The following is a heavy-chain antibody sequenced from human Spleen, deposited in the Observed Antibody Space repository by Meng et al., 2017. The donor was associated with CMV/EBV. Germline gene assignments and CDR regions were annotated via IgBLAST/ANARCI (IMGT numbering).Heavy chain of an antibody. D-gene: IGHD5-18*01. CDR1: GFSLSTSGVG. CDR3: ARDEDPTMAAY. Sequence: SGPTLVKPTQTLTLTCTFSGFSLSTSGVGVGWIRQPPGKALEWLALIYWNDDKRYSPSLKSRLTITKDTSKNQVVLTMTNMDPVDTATYYCARDEDPTMAAYWGQGTLVTVSS. J-gene: IGHJ4*02. V-gene: IGHV2-5*01. CDR2: IYWNDDK.